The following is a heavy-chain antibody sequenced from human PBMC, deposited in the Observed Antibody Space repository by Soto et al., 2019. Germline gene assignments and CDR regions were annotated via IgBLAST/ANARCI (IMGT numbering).Heavy chain of an antibody. V-gene: IGHV4-39*01. CDR3: ARRMAARVNYLDY. J-gene: IGHJ4*02. Sequence: QLQLRESGPGLVKPSETLSLTCTVSGGSISSSNYYWGWIRQPPGKGLEWIGSVYYSGDTYYNPSLKRRVTIPVDTSKNQLSLKLSCVTAADTAVYSCARRMAARVNYLDYWGQGTLVTVSS. CDR1: GGSISSSNYY. D-gene: IGHD6-6*01. CDR2: VYYSGDT.